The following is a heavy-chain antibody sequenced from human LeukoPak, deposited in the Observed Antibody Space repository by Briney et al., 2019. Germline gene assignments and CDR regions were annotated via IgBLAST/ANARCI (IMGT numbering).Heavy chain of an antibody. CDR1: GFTFSSYW. D-gene: IGHD2-15*01. J-gene: IGHJ4*02. CDR2: IKQDASEK. V-gene: IGHV3-7*01. CDR3: ARDYRGYRAPYYFDY. Sequence: GGSLRLSCAASGFTFSSYWMSWVRQAPGKGLEWVANIKQDASEKYYVGSVKGRFTISRDNAKNSLYLQMNSLRAEDTAVYYCARDYRGYRAPYYFDYWGQGTLVTVSS.